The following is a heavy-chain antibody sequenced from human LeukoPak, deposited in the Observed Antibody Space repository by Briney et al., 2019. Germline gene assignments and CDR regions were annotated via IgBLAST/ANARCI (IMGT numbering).Heavy chain of an antibody. J-gene: IGHJ4*02. CDR1: GFPFSSFW. Sequence: PGGSLRLSCAASGFPFSSFWMNWVRQTPGRGLEWLANIRPDGSEQYYVDSVRGRFTISRDNAKNSVYLDMNNLRVDDTGVYYCSGRDSSRSPWAYWRQGTLVSVSS. D-gene: IGHD2-2*01. CDR2: IRPDGSEQ. V-gene: IGHV3-7*01. CDR3: SGRDSSRSPWAY.